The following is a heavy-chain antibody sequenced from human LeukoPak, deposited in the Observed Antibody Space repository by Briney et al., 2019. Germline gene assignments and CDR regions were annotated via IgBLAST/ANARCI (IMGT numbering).Heavy chain of an antibody. CDR3: ARDSELPAATGEVCGAFDI. Sequence: GGSLRLSCAASGFTFSSYAMHWVRQAPGKGLEWVAVISYDGSNKYYADSVKGRFTISRDNSKNTLYLQMNSLRAEDTAVYYCARDSELPAATGEVCGAFDIWGQGTMVTVSS. CDR1: GFTFSSYA. V-gene: IGHV3-30*04. J-gene: IGHJ3*02. CDR2: ISYDGSNK. D-gene: IGHD2-2*01.